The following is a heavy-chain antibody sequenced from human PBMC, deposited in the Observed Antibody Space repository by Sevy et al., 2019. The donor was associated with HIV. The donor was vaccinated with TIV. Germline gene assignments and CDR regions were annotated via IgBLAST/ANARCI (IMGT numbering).Heavy chain of an antibody. V-gene: IGHV4-31*03. J-gene: IGHJ5*02. Sequence: SETLSLTCTVSGGSFTSGGYYWSWIRQHPGEGLEWIGYIYYSGSTYYNPSLKSRVTISVDTSKSQFSLKLSSVTAADTAVYYCARFSFYDNAWFDPWGQGTLVTVSS. CDR1: GGSFTSGGYY. CDR3: ARFSFYDNAWFDP. D-gene: IGHD3-22*01. CDR2: IYYSGST.